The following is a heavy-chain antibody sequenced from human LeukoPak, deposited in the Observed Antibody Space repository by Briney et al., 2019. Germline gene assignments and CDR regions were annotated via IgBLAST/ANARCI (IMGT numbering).Heavy chain of an antibody. D-gene: IGHD3/OR15-3a*01. J-gene: IGHJ5*02. V-gene: IGHV3-33*01. CDR3: ARGGRGASKWTPYNWFDP. Sequence: PGGSLRLSCAASGLNFTTYGMHCVRQAPDKGLEWVALVWYDGTIKYYADSVKGRFTISRDNSKNTLFLQMSSLRAEDTALYYCARGGRGASKWTPYNWFDPWGQGTLVTVSS. CDR2: VWYDGTIK. CDR1: GLNFTTYG.